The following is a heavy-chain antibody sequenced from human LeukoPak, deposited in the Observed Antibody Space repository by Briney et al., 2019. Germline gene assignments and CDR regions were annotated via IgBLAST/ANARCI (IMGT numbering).Heavy chain of an antibody. CDR3: ARDLKVRGVIRY. CDR2: INPNSGGT. J-gene: IGHJ4*02. CDR1: GYTFTGYY. Sequence: ASVKVSCKASGYTFTGYYMHRVRQAPGQGLEWMGWINPNSGGTNYAQKFQGRVTMTRDTSISTAYMELSRLRSDGTAVYYCARDLKVRGVIRYWGQGTLVTVSS. V-gene: IGHV1-2*02. D-gene: IGHD3-10*01.